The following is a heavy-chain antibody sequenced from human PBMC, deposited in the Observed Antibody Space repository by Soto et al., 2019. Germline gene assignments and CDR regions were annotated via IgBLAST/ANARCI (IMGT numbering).Heavy chain of an antibody. J-gene: IGHJ4*02. CDR1: GFTFSSYS. CDR3: ARGQWLFPHHFDY. D-gene: IGHD3-22*01. V-gene: IGHV3-48*02. CDR2: ISSSSSTI. Sequence: GGSLRLSCAASGFTFSSYSMNWVRQAPGKGLEWVSYISSSSSTIYYADSVKGRFTISRDNAKSSLYLQMNSLRDEDTAVYYCARGQWLFPHHFDYWGQGTLVTVSS.